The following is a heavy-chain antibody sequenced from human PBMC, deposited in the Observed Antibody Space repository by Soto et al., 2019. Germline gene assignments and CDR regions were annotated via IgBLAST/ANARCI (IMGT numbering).Heavy chain of an antibody. J-gene: IGHJ4*02. CDR2: IIPNGGVG. D-gene: IGHD3-10*01. Sequence: QVQLVQSGAEVKKPGSSVKVSCKASGGPFSGYVIYWVRRAPGQGLEWIGGIIPNGGVGFNAQTFEDRVTITADQSTTTTYMEMRSLTSEDTAVYYCARYGSGTYYPTTFDYWGQGTLVTVSS. V-gene: IGHV1-69*02. CDR3: ARYGSGTYYPTTFDY. CDR1: GGPFSGYV.